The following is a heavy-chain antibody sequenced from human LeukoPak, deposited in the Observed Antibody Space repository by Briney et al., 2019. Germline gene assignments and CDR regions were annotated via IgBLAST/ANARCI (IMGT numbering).Heavy chain of an antibody. CDR3: ARSRWLQSSYFDY. J-gene: IGHJ4*02. Sequence: SETLSLTCTVSSGSTSSSSYYWGWIRQPPGKGLEWIGSIYYSGSTYYNPSLKSRVTISVDTSKNQFSLRLSSVTAADTAVYYCARSRWLQSSYFDYWGQGTLVTVSS. D-gene: IGHD5-12*01. CDR2: IYYSGST. V-gene: IGHV4-39*01. CDR1: SGSTSSSSYY.